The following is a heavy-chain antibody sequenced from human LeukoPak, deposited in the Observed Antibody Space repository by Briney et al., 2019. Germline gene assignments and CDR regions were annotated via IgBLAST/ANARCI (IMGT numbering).Heavy chain of an antibody. D-gene: IGHD2-2*01. V-gene: IGHV3-11*01. Sequence: PGGSLRLSCAASGFTFSDYYMSWVRRAPGKGLEWISYITSSGSTIYYADSVRGRFTISRDNAKNSVYLEMNSLRTEDTAVYYCARTPWPAAVWAQATLVTVSS. CDR2: ITSSGSTI. CDR3: ARTPWPAAV. J-gene: IGHJ4*02. CDR1: GFTFSDYY.